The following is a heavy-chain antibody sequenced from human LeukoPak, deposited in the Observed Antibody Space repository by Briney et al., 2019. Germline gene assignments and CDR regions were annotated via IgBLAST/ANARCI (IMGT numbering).Heavy chain of an antibody. CDR2: ISGYNGHT. CDR3: ARVPNPRNTYGYNVK. CDR1: GYAFSDHG. Sequence: ASVKVSCTASGYAFSDHGVNWVRQAPGQGLEWMGWISGYNGHTSYAQKFQGRVMVTTDRSTNTAYLELRSLRSDDTAVYYCARVPNPRNTYGYNVKWGQGTLVTVSS. J-gene: IGHJ4*02. V-gene: IGHV1-18*04. D-gene: IGHD5-18*01.